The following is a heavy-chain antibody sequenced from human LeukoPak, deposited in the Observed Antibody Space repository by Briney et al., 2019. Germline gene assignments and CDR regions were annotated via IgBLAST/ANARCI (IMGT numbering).Heavy chain of an antibody. V-gene: IGHV3-48*04. Sequence: GGSLRLSCAASGVTFSTEAMNWVRQAPGMGLEWLSYISGSGDKTYYTDSVRGRFTISRDNAKNLLYLQVNSLRADDTAVYYCARDDWDGRDSYWGQGTLVTVSS. CDR2: ISGSGDKT. CDR1: GVTFSTEA. J-gene: IGHJ4*02. CDR3: ARDDWDGRDSY. D-gene: IGHD2-21*01.